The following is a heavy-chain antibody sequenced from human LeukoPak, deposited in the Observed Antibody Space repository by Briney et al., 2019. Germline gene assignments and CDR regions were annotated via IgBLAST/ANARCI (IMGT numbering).Heavy chain of an antibody. CDR2: IYYSGDT. J-gene: IGHJ4*02. V-gene: IGHV4-39*07. CDR3: ARRAGAYSHPYDY. D-gene: IGHD4-17*01. Sequence: PSETLSLTCTVSGGSISSSSYYWGWIRQPPGKGLEWIGSIYYSGDTYYNPSLRSRVIISVDQSRNQFSLKLHSVTAADTAVYYCARRAGAYSHPYDYWGQGTLVTVSS. CDR1: GGSISSSSYY.